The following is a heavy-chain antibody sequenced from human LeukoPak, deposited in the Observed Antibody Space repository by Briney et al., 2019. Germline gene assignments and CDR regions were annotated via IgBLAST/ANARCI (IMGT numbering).Heavy chain of an antibody. J-gene: IGHJ4*02. V-gene: IGHV4-31*03. Sequence: SQTLSLTCTVSGGSISSGGYYCSWIRQHPGKGLEWIGYIYYSGSTYYNPSLKSRVTISVDTSKNQFSLKLSSVTAADTAVYYCARFVGGSGYPIDYWGQGTLVTVSS. CDR3: ARFVGGSGYPIDY. CDR1: GGSISSGGYY. D-gene: IGHD3-22*01. CDR2: IYYSGST.